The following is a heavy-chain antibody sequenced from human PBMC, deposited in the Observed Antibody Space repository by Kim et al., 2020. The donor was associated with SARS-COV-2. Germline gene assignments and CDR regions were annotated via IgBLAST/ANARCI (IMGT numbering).Heavy chain of an antibody. V-gene: IGHV2-5*02. D-gene: IGHD2-15*01. CDR2: IYWVDDK. Sequence: SGPTLVNPTQTLTLTCTFSGFSLSTYGVAGAWIRQPPGKALEWLALIYWVDDKRYSPSLKRRLTITRETSKHQAVLRMTNMDPVDTATYCCAHLLYYSDGYCYFDCWGEGTPVTVSS. CDR1: GFSLSTYGVA. CDR3: AHLLYYSDGYCYFDC. J-gene: IGHJ4*02.